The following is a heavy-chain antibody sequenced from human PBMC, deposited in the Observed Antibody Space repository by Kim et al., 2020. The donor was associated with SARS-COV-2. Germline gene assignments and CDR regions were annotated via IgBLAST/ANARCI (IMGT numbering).Heavy chain of an antibody. Sequence: GGSLRLSCAASGFTFNNYAMHWVRQAPGKGLEWVAVIWYDGSNEKYADSAKGRFTISRDNSKNTLYLQMNSLRVEATAVYYCARAPHAAAASRFNIWGQGTVATVSS. CDR1: GFTFNNYA. D-gene: IGHD6-13*01. J-gene: IGHJ3*02. CDR3: ARAPHAAAASRFNI. V-gene: IGHV3-33*08. CDR2: IWYDGSNE.